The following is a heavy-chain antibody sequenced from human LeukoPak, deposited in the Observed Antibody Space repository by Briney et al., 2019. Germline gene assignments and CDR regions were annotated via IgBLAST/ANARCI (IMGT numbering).Heavy chain of an antibody. V-gene: IGHV3-7*03. J-gene: IGHJ4*02. CDR3: ARDSPEVGIDY. Sequence: GGSLRLCCVTSGFSFSASWMSWVRQSPEKGLEWVANIKHDGSGKYYLDSVKGRFTISRDNAKNSLYLEMNSLRVEDTARYYCARDSPEVGIDYWGQGTLVSVSS. CDR1: GFSFSASW. CDR2: IKHDGSGK. D-gene: IGHD1-26*01.